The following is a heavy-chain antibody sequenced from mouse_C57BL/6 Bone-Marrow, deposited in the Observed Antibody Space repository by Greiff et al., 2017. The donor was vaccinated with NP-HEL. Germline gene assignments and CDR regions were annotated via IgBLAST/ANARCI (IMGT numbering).Heavy chain of an antibody. CDR3: ARRGYGSSP. J-gene: IGHJ3*01. CDR2: ISGGGGNT. Sequence: DVKLVGSGGGLVKPGGSLKLSCAASGFTFSSYTMSWVRQTPEKRLEWVATISGGGGNTYYPDSVKGRFTISRDNAKNTLYLQMSSLRSEDTALYYCARRGYGSSPWGQGTLVTVSA. D-gene: IGHD1-1*01. V-gene: IGHV5-9*01. CDR1: GFTFSSYT.